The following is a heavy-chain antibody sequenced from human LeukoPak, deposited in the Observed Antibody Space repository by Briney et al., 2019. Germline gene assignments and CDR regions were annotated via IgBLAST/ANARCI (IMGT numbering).Heavy chain of an antibody. D-gene: IGHD6-19*01. CDR1: GFTLSSYA. J-gene: IGHJ4*02. CDR2: ISYDGSNK. CDR3: ARDGIAVAGTGDY. Sequence: PGGSLRLSCAASGFTLSSYAMHWVRHAPGKGLEWVAVISYDGSNKYYADSVKGRFTISRDNSNNTLYLQMNSLRAEDTAVYYCARDGIAVAGTGDYWGQGTLVTVSS. V-gene: IGHV3-30*04.